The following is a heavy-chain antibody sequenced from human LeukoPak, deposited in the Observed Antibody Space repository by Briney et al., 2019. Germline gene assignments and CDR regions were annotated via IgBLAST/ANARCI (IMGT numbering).Heavy chain of an antibody. CDR3: ARDGEDIVVVPAAIQFDY. CDR2: AYNGNT. V-gene: IGHV1-18*01. J-gene: IGHJ4*02. Sequence: AYNGNTNYAQKLQGRVTMTTDTSTSTAYMELRSLRSDDTAVYYCARDGEDIVVVPAAIQFDYWGQGTLVTVSS. D-gene: IGHD2-2*02.